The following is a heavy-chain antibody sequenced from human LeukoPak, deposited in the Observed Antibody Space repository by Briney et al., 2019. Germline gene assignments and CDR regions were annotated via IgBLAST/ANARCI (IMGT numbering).Heavy chain of an antibody. V-gene: IGHV5-51*01. D-gene: IGHD6-25*01. CDR2: IYPGDSDT. CDR3: ARQRSGGSSGPNWFDP. Sequence: GEALKISCRGSGYSFTSYWSGWVRQRPGKGVEWIGIIYPGDSDTRYSPSFQGQVTISADKSLSTAYLQWSSLKASDTAMYYCARQRSGGSSGPNWFDPWGQGTLVPVST. J-gene: IGHJ5*02. CDR1: GYSFTSYW.